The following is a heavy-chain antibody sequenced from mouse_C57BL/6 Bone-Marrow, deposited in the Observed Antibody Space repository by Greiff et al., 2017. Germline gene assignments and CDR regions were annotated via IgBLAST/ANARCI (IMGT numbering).Heavy chain of an antibody. CDR1: GFTFSSYA. D-gene: IGHD4-1*01. Sequence: EVKLMESGGGLVKPGGSLKLSCAASGFTFSSYAMSWVRQTPEKRLEWVATISDGGSYTYYPDNVKGRFTISRDNAKNNLYLQMSHLKSEDTAMYYCARDPSNWDEGDYWGQGTSVTVSS. CDR2: ISDGGSYT. V-gene: IGHV5-4*01. J-gene: IGHJ4*01. CDR3: ARDPSNWDEGDY.